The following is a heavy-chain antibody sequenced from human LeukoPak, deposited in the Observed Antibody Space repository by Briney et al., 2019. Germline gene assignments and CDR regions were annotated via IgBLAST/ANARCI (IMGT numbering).Heavy chain of an antibody. CDR2: ISGSGGST. CDR3: AKHHYSSSRDYFDY. CDR1: VFTFGTYS. J-gene: IGHJ4*02. D-gene: IGHD6-13*01. Sequence: GGSLRLSCAASVFTFGTYSMTWVRQAPGKGLEWVSVISGSGGSTNYADSVKGRFIISRDNSRNTLFLQMNSLRAEDTAVYYCAKHHYSSSRDYFDYWGQGTLVTVSS. V-gene: IGHV3-23*01.